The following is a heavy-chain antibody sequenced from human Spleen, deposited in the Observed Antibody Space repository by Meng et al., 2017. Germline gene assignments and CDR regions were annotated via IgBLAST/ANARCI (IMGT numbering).Heavy chain of an antibody. Sequence: GESLKISCAASGFYFNNAWMSWVRQAPGKGLEWVSRIKSDGIFTSYADSVRGRFTISRDNAKNTLYLQMNSLRTDDTAVYFCARGGSGSFYYWGQGARVTVSS. CDR2: IKSDGIFT. D-gene: IGHD3-10*01. V-gene: IGHV3-74*01. J-gene: IGHJ4*02. CDR3: ARGGSGSFYY. CDR1: GFYFNNAW.